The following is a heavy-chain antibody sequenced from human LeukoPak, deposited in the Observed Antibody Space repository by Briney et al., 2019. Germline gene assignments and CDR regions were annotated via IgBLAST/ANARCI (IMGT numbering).Heavy chain of an antibody. CDR3: TTPDYPKGADC. CDR2: IYYTWDT. CDR1: GFSITSNVYY. D-gene: IGHD4/OR15-4a*01. Sequence: SETLSLTCSVSGFSITSNVYYWGWIRQPPGKGLEWIGSIYYTWDTYYNPSLKSRVTISMDTSKNQFSLKLNSVTATDTAVYYCTTPDYPKGADCWGQGILVTVSS. V-gene: IGHV4-39*01. J-gene: IGHJ4*02.